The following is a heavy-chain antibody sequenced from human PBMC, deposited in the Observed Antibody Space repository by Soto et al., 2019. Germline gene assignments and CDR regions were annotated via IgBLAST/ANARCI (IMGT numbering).Heavy chain of an antibody. CDR3: ARDKYGGGMDV. CDR1: GGSISSGGYS. Sequence: SAPLSLTCAVSGGSISSGGYSWSWIRQPPGKGLEWIGYIYHSGSTHYNPSLKSRVTISVDTSKNQFSLKLSSVTAADTAVYYCARDKYGGGMDVWGQGTTVTVSS. V-gene: IGHV4-30-2*05. J-gene: IGHJ6*02. CDR2: IYHSGST. D-gene: IGHD4-17*01.